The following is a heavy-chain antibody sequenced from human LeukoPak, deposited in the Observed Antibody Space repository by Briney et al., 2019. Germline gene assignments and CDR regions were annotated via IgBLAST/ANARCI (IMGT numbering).Heavy chain of an antibody. CDR2: IGTAGDT. Sequence: GGPLRLSCAASGFTFSSYDMHWVRQATGKGLEWVSAIGTAGDTYYPGSVKGRFTISRENAKNSLYFQMNSLRAGDTAVYYCARGSEGIVGATTAGFDYWGQGTLVTVSS. J-gene: IGHJ4*02. CDR1: GFTFSSYD. D-gene: IGHD1-26*01. V-gene: IGHV3-13*01. CDR3: ARGSEGIVGATTAGFDY.